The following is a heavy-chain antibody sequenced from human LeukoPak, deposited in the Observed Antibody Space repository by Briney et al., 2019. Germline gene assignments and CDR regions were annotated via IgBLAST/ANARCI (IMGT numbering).Heavy chain of an antibody. D-gene: IGHD3-22*01. CDR3: ARVYDSSSYYYYYYMDV. CDR2: IYYSGST. CDR1: GGSISSYY. V-gene: IGHV4-59*12. J-gene: IGHJ6*03. Sequence: SETLSLTCTVSGGSISSYYWSWIRQPPGKGLEWIGYIYYSGSTNYNPSLKSRVTISVDTSKNQFSLKLSSVTAADTAVYYCARVYDSSSYYYYYYMDVWGKGTTVTVSS.